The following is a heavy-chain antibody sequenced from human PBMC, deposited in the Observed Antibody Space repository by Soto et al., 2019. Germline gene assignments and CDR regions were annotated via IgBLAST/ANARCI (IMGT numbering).Heavy chain of an antibody. V-gene: IGHV3-49*05. J-gene: IGHJ3*02. CDR3: SSRNGPGEADAFDI. D-gene: IGHD2-8*01. Sequence: NPGGSLRLSCTTSGFTFGDYSMAWFRQAPGKGLEWVAFIRCKAYGGTIEYAASVKGRFTISRDDSKTIAYLQMNSLKIEDTAVYYCSSRNGPGEADAFDIWGRGTMVTVSS. CDR2: IRCKAYGGTI. CDR1: GFTFGDYS.